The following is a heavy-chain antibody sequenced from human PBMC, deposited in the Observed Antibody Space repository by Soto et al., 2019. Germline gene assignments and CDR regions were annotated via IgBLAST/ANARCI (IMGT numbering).Heavy chain of an antibody. V-gene: IGHV1-69*02. CDR3: TIGSWSGEVFDI. D-gene: IGHD2-21*01. J-gene: IGHJ3*02. Sequence: QVQLVQSGAEVKKPGSSVKVSCKDSGGTFSTYSMFWVRQAPGQGLEWMGRIIPMLGRRNYAQRFQDRVTSTADKSTATAHMEPSSLRSEDTALYYCTIGSWSGEVFDIWGQGTMVTVSS. CDR1: GGTFSTYS. CDR2: IIPMLGRR.